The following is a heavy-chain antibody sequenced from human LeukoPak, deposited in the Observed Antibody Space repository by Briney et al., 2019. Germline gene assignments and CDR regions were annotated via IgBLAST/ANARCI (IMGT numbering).Heavy chain of an antibody. Sequence: PSETLSLTCTVSGGSISSSSYYWGWIRQPPGKGLEWIGSIYYSGSTYYNPSLKSRVTISVDTSKNQFSLKLSSVTAADTAVYYCARDPLYSSSSGTDYWGQGTLVTVSS. V-gene: IGHV4-39*02. J-gene: IGHJ4*02. CDR3: ARDPLYSSSSGTDY. CDR1: GGSISSSSYY. CDR2: IYYSGST. D-gene: IGHD6-6*01.